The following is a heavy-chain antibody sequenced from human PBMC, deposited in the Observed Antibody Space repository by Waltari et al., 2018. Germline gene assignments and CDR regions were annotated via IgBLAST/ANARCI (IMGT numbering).Heavy chain of an antibody. D-gene: IGHD3-10*01. CDR2: INPNNGNP. J-gene: IGHJ4*02. CDR1: GYTFTHYY. V-gene: IGHV1-2*02. Sequence: QVQLVQSGAEVKRPGASVVVSCKTSGYTFTHYYIHWVRQAPGRGLESMGWINPNNGNPKLIERFQGRVTLTGDTSTSTVYMQLSSLTSDDTAIYFCARGFGVLPGYWGQGTLVTVSS. CDR3: ARGFGVLPGY.